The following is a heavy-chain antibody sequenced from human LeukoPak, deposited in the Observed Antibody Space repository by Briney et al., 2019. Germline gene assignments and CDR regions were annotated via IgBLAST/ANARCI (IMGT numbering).Heavy chain of an antibody. V-gene: IGHV1-18*01. D-gene: IGHD3-16*01. CDR2: ISAYNGNT. J-gene: IGHJ4*02. CDR1: GYTFTSYG. CDR3: AREEMITFGGVNYY. Sequence: ASVKVSCKASGYTFTSYGISWVRQAPGQGLEWMGWISAYNGNTNYAQKLRGRVTMTTDTSTSTAYMELRSLRSDDTAVYYCAREEMITFGGVNYYWGQGTLVTVSS.